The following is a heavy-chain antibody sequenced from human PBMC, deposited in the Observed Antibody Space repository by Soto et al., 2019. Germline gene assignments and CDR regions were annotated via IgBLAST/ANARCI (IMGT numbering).Heavy chain of an antibody. D-gene: IGHD3-22*01. Sequence: LSLTCTVSGASISGFYWSLIRQPPGKGLYWIGYIYYIGSTNYNPSLKSRVTISVDTSKNQFSLKLSSVTAADTAVYYCARDVLNYYDSSGYSRWFDPWGQGTLVTVSS. V-gene: IGHV4-59*01. CDR1: GASISGFY. CDR2: IYYIGST. J-gene: IGHJ5*02. CDR3: ARDVLNYYDSSGYSRWFDP.